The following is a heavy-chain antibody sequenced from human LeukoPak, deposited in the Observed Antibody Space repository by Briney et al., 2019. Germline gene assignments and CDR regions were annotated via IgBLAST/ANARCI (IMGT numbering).Heavy chain of an antibody. CDR2: ISSSSDFI. J-gene: IGHJ4*02. CDR3: ARGHTAVTRHFDF. V-gene: IGHV3-21*01. Sequence: GGSLRLSCEASGFSLSRFSMNWVRLAPGKGLEWVSSISSSSDFIYYADSVKGRFIISRDNAKNALYLQMNSLRAEDTAVYYCARGHTAVTRHFDFWGQGTLVTVSS. CDR1: GFSLSRFS. D-gene: IGHD4-17*01.